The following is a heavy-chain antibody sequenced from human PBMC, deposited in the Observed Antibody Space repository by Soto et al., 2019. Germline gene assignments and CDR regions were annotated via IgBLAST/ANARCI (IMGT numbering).Heavy chain of an antibody. CDR1: GYTFISYG. J-gene: IGHJ4*02. CDR2: ISAYNGNT. V-gene: IGHV1-18*01. CDR3: ARDRGSQPFDY. D-gene: IGHD3-16*01. Sequence: ASGKVSCKASGYTFISYGIGWVRQAPGQGLEWMGWISAYNGNTNYAQKLQGRVTMTTDTSTSTAYMELRSLRSDYTAVYYCARDRGSQPFDYWGQGTLVTVSS.